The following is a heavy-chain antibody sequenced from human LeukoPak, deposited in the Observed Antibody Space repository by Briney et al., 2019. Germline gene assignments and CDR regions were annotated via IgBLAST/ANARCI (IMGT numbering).Heavy chain of an antibody. CDR2: MNPNSGNT. CDR1: GYAFTSYD. V-gene: IGHV1-8*01. Sequence: ASVKVSCKASGYAFTSYDINWVRQATGQGLEWMGWMNPNSGNTGYAQKFQGRVTMTRNTSISTAYMELSSLRSEDTAVYYCARGPTTVVTRIYYYYYYMDVWGKGTTVTVSS. D-gene: IGHD4-23*01. CDR3: ARGPTTVVTRIYYYYYYMDV. J-gene: IGHJ6*03.